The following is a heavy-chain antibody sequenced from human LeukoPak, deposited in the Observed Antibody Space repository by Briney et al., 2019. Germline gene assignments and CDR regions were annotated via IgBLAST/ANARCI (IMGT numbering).Heavy chain of an antibody. D-gene: IGHD3-10*01. CDR2: IRYDGSNK. V-gene: IGHV3-30*02. Sequence: GGSLRLSCAASGFTFSSYGMHWVRQAPGKGLEWVAFIRYDGSNKYYADSVKGRFTISRDNSKNTLYLQMNSLRAEDTAVYYCAEDNWALYGSGSYLGYWGQGTLVTVSS. CDR1: GFTFSSYG. CDR3: AEDNWALYGSGSYLGY. J-gene: IGHJ4*02.